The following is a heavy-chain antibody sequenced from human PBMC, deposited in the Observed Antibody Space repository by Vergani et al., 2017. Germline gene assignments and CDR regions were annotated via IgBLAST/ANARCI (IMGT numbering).Heavy chain of an antibody. Sequence: QVQLVESGGGVVQPGRSLRLSCAASGFTFSSYAMHWVRQAPGKGLEWVAVISYDGSNKYYADSVKGRFTISRDNSKNTLYLQMNSLRAEDTAVYYCERDEVGAMLGPHDSHFDYWGQGTLVTVSS. CDR3: ERDEVGAMLGPHDSHFDY. CDR1: GFTFSSYA. D-gene: IGHD1-26*01. J-gene: IGHJ4*02. CDR2: ISYDGSNK. V-gene: IGHV3-30-3*01.